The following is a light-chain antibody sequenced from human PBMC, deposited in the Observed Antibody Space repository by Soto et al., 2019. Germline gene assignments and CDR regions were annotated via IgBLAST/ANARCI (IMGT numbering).Light chain of an antibody. CDR2: GNS. CDR1: SSNIGAGYD. V-gene: IGLV1-40*01. Sequence: QSVLTQPPSVSGAPGQRVTISCTGSSSNIGAGYDVHWYQQLPGTAPKLLIYGNSNRPSGVPDRFSGSKSGTSASLAISGLQSEDEADYCCAAWDDSLNARYVFGNGTKVTVL. CDR3: AAWDDSLNARYV. J-gene: IGLJ1*01.